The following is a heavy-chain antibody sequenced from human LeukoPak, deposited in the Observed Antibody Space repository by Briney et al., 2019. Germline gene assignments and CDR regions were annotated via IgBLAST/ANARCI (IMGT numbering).Heavy chain of an antibody. CDR2: IRYGGSNK. Sequence: GGSLRLSCAASGFTFSSYGMHWVRQAPGKGLEWVAFIRYGGSNKYYADSVKGRFTISRDNSKNTLYLQMNSLRAEDTAVYYCARDGDIVVVPAAIGYYGMDVWGQGTTVTVSS. CDR1: GFTFSSYG. CDR3: ARDGDIVVVPAAIGYYGMDV. V-gene: IGHV3-30*02. J-gene: IGHJ6*02. D-gene: IGHD2-2*01.